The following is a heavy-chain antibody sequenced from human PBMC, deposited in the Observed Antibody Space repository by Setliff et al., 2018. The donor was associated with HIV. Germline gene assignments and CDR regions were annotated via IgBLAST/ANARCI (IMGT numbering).Heavy chain of an antibody. CDR1: GGSFSGYY. CDR2: INQSGGI. J-gene: IGHJ3*02. Sequence: PSETLSLTCAVSGGSFSGYYWSWIRQPPGKGLEWIGEINQSGGIDYNPPLKSRVTISIDTFKIQFSMKLYSVTAADTAVYYCATASGYDLFMGAFDIWGQGTMVTVSS. D-gene: IGHD5-12*01. V-gene: IGHV4-34*01. CDR3: ATASGYDLFMGAFDI.